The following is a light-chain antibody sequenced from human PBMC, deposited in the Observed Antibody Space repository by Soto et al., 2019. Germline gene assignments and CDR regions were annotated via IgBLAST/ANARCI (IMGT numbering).Light chain of an antibody. V-gene: IGLV1-40*01. CDR3: QSYDNTLSGVV. Sequence: VVTQPPSVSGAPGQRVTISCTGSSSNIGAGYDVHWYLHLPGTAPKLLIFGNSHRPSGVPDRFSASKSGTSASLAITGLQAEDEADYYCQSYDNTLSGVVFGGGTKVTVL. CDR1: SSNIGAGYD. CDR2: GNS. J-gene: IGLJ2*01.